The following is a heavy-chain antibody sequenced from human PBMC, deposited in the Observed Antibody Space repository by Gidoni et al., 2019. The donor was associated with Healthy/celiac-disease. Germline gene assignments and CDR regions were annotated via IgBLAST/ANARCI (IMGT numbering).Heavy chain of an antibody. D-gene: IGHD6-13*01. V-gene: IGHV3-33*01. CDR3: ARDREQQLVAFDY. CDR2: IWYDGSNK. J-gene: IGHJ4*02. CDR1: GFTFSSYG. Sequence: QVQLVESGGGVVQPGRSLRLSCAASGFTFSSYGMHWVRQAPGKGLEWVAVIWYDGSNKYYADSVKGRFTISRDNSKNTLYLQMNSLRAEDTAVYYCARDREQQLVAFDYWGQGTLVTVSS.